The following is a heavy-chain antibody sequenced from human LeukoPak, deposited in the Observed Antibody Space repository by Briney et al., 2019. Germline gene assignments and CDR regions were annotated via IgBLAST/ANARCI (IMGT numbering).Heavy chain of an antibody. CDR3: ASVSRGYYIDY. CDR2: IYSSGST. V-gene: IGHV4-4*07. Sequence: PSETLSLTCTVSGGSISSYYGSWIRQPAGQGLEWIGRIYSSGSTNYNPSIKSRVTMSVDTSKNQFSLGLSSVTAADTAMYYCASVSRGYYIDYWGQGTLVTVSS. CDR1: GGSISSYY. J-gene: IGHJ4*02. D-gene: IGHD3-22*01.